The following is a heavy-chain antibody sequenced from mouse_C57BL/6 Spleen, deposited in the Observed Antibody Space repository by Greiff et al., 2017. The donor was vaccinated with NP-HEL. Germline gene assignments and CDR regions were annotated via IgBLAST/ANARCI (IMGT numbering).Heavy chain of an antibody. CDR3: ARHEERVNFFAY. D-gene: IGHD1-3*01. CDR2: FYPGSGSI. V-gene: IGHV1-62-2*01. CDR1: GYTFTEYT. Sequence: VQGVESGAELVKPGASVKLSCKASGYTFTEYTIHWVKQRPGQGLEWIGWFYPGSGSIKYNEKFKDKATLTADKSSSTVYMGLSRLTSEDSAVYFCARHEERVNFFAYWGQGTLVTVSA. J-gene: IGHJ3*01.